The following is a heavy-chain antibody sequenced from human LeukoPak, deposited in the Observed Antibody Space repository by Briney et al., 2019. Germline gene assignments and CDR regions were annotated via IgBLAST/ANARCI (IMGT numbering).Heavy chain of an antibody. CDR1: DGSISSSNW. Sequence: PSGTLSLTCAVSDGSISSSNWWSWVRQPPGKGLEWIGEIYHSGSTNYNPSLKSRVTISVDKSKNQFSLKLSSVTAADTAVYYCARSLVVVATGYYYYGMDVWGQGTTATVSS. V-gene: IGHV4-4*02. D-gene: IGHD2-15*01. CDR3: ARSLVVVATGYYYYGMDV. CDR2: IYHSGST. J-gene: IGHJ6*02.